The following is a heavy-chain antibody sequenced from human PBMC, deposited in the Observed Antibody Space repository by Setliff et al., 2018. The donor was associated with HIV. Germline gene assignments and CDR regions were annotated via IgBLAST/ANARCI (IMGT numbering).Heavy chain of an antibody. J-gene: IGHJ6*02. CDR2: ISASNGYT. Sequence: ASVKVSCKASGYTFSSYGISWVRQAPGQGLEWMGWISASNGYTDYAQKFRDRVTLTTDTSTSTAYMELSSLRSEDTAVYYCARDPAGGFQYSSSWYGYGMDVWGQGTTVTVS. CDR3: ARDPAGGFQYSSSWYGYGMDV. D-gene: IGHD6-13*01. V-gene: IGHV1-18*01. CDR1: GYTFSSYG.